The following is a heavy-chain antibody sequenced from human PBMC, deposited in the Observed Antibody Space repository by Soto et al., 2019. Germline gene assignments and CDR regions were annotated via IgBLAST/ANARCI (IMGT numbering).Heavy chain of an antibody. Sequence: GEALRISCKGSGCSFTSYWIGWVRQMPGKGLEWMGIIYPGDSDTRYSPSFQGQVTISADKSIRPAYLQWSSLKASDTAMYYCARWIEVLVAADASDIWGTGTMVTVS. V-gene: IGHV5-51*01. J-gene: IGHJ3*02. CDR3: ARWIEVLVAADASDI. D-gene: IGHD2-15*01. CDR2: IYPGDSDT. CDR1: GCSFTSYW.